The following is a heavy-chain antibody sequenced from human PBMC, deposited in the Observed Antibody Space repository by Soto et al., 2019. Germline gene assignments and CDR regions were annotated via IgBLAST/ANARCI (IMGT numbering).Heavy chain of an antibody. V-gene: IGHV4-34*01. D-gene: IGHD6-13*01. CDR2: INHSGST. Sequence: PSETLSLTCAVFGGSFSGYYWNWIRQPPGKGLEWIGEINHSGSTNYYWSLKSRVTISVDTSKNQFSLKLSSVTAADTAVYYCASSNIAAAGFYYYGMDVWGRGTTVTVSS. CDR3: ASSNIAAAGFYYYGMDV. J-gene: IGHJ6*02. CDR1: GGSFSGYY.